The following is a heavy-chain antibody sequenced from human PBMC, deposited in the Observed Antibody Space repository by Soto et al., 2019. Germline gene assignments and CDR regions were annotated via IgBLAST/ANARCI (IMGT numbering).Heavy chain of an antibody. CDR2: IKQDGSEK. V-gene: IGHV3-7*01. CDR1: GFTFSSYW. D-gene: IGHD2-21*01. Sequence: GGSLRLSCAASGFTFSSYWMSWVRQAPGKGLEWVANIKQDGSEKYYVDSVKGRFTISRDNAKNSLYLQMNSLRAEDTAVYYCATEGVCGGDCYMGYWGQGTLVTVSS. J-gene: IGHJ4*02. CDR3: ATEGVCGGDCYMGY.